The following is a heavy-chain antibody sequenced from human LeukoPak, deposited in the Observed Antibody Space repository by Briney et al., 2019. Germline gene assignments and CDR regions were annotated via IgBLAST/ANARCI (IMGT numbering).Heavy chain of an antibody. V-gene: IGHV4-34*01. CDR3: ARSLWRTWFDP. Sequence: SETLSLTCAVYGGSFSGYYWSWIRQPPGKGLEWIGEINHSGSTNYNPSLKSRVTISVDTSKNQFSLKLSSVTAADTAVYYCARSLWRTWFDPWGQGTLVSVSS. J-gene: IGHJ5*02. CDR2: INHSGST. CDR1: GGSFSGYY. D-gene: IGHD2-21*01.